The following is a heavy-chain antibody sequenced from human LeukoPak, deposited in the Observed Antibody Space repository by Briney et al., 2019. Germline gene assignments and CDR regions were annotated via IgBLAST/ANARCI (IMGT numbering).Heavy chain of an antibody. Sequence: ASVKVSCKASGYTFTSYGISWVRQAPGQGLEWMGGIIPIFGTANYAQKFQGRVTITTDESTSTAYMELSSLRSEDTAVYYCASQQTSREWGRAMIVVVITGPFDYWGQGTLVTVSS. CDR2: IIPIFGTA. D-gene: IGHD3-22*01. CDR1: GYTFTSYG. V-gene: IGHV1-69*05. J-gene: IGHJ4*02. CDR3: ASQQTSREWGRAMIVVVITGPFDY.